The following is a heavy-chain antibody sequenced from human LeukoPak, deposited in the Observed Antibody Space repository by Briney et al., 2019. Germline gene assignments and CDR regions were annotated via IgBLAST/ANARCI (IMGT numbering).Heavy chain of an antibody. D-gene: IGHD1-26*01. Sequence: GGSLRLSCELSGIPFIDAWMSWVRQAPGKGLEWVSYISSSGSTIYYADSVKGRFTISRDNAKNSLYLQMNSLRAEDTAVYYCARDGIVGATRKADAFDIWGQGTMVTVSS. J-gene: IGHJ3*02. CDR3: ARDGIVGATRKADAFDI. CDR1: GIPFIDAW. V-gene: IGHV3-11*04. CDR2: ISSSGSTI.